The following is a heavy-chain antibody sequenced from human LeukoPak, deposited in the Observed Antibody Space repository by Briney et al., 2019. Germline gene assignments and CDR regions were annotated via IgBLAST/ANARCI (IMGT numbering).Heavy chain of an antibody. CDR3: ARGSYYYESTRKALEI. J-gene: IGHJ3*02. Sequence: GASVKVSCKASGYTFTSYGISWVRQAPGQGLEWMGWINPNSGGTNYAQKFQGRVTMTRDTSISTAYMELSWLKSDDTAVYYCARGSYYYESTRKALEIWGQGTMVTVSS. D-gene: IGHD3-22*01. CDR1: GYTFTSYG. CDR2: INPNSGGT. V-gene: IGHV1-2*02.